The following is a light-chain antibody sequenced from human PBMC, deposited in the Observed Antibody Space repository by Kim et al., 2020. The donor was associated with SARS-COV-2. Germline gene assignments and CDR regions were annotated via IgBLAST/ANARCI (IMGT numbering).Light chain of an antibody. CDR1: TLPEKQ. V-gene: IGLV3-25*03. Sequence: VSPGQTARITCSGDTLPEKQTYGYQQKSGQAPLLVIYKDNERPSGIPGRFSGSSSGTTVTLTNSGVQAEDDADYYCQSADGSGTYVFGTGTKVTVL. CDR2: KDN. CDR3: QSADGSGTYV. J-gene: IGLJ1*01.